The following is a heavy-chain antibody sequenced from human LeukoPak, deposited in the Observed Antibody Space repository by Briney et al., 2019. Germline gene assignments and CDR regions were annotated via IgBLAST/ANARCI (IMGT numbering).Heavy chain of an antibody. V-gene: IGHV1-8*02. CDR2: MNPHCGKT. D-gene: IGHD5-18*01. CDR3: ARGANRGYSYGGVDY. CDR1: GGTFSSYV. J-gene: IGHJ4*02. Sequence: ASLRVSCKASGGTFSSYVLSSVGQTTGQRREWMGWMNPHCGKTRNAQKFQGRVTMTRNTSTRTAYLELSSLRSEDTAVYSCARGANRGYSYGGVDYWGQGTLVTVSS.